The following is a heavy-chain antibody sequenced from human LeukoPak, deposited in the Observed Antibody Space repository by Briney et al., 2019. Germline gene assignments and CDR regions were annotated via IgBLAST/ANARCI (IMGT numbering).Heavy chain of an antibody. J-gene: IGHJ5*02. D-gene: IGHD6-19*01. CDR1: GASISSGSYY. Sequence: SETLSLTCTVSGASISSGSYYWSWIRQPAGKGLEWIGRISTSGSTNYNPSLKSRVTISLDTSKNQFSLKLSSVTAADTAVYYCASSGWSTWGQGTLVTVSS. CDR2: ISTSGST. CDR3: ASSGWST. V-gene: IGHV4-61*02.